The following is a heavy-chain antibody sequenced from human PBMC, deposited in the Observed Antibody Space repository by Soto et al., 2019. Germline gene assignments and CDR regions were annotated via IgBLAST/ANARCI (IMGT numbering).Heavy chain of an antibody. CDR2: IYSSGDST. D-gene: IGHD4-17*01. CDR3: AKSPTMTTKVVDY. V-gene: IGHV3-23*01. CDR1: GFTFSSYT. Sequence: EVQLLESGGDLVQPGGSLRLSCVASGFTFSSYTMTWVRQAPGKGLEWVSVIYSSGDSTYYAHSVKGRFTISRDNSKNTLYLQINSLRADDTAVYYCAKSPTMTTKVVDYWGQGTLVTVSS. J-gene: IGHJ4*02.